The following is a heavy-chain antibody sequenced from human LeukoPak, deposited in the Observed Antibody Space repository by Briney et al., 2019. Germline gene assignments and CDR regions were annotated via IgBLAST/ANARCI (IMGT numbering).Heavy chain of an antibody. Sequence: EASVKVSCKASGGTFSSYAISWVRQAPGQGLEWMGGIIPIFGTANYAQKFQGRVTITRDTSASTAYMELSSLRSEDTAVYYCARERGPFWYFYWLPPGMDVWGQGTTVTVSS. CDR1: GGTFSSYA. J-gene: IGHJ6*02. V-gene: IGHV1-69*05. CDR3: ARERGPFWYFYWLPPGMDV. D-gene: IGHD3-9*01. CDR2: IIPIFGTA.